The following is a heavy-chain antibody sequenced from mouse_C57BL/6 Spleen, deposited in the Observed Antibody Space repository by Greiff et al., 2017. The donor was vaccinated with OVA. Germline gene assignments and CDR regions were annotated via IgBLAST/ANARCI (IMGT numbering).Heavy chain of an antibody. D-gene: IGHD2-5*01. CDR2: INPNNGGT. J-gene: IGHJ2*01. V-gene: IGHV1-22*01. CDR1: GYTFTDYN. CDR3: ARGAYYSNYDGYFDY. Sequence: VQLKQSGPELVKPGASVKMSCKASGYTFTDYNMHWVKQSHGKSLEWIGYINPNNGGTSYNQKFKGKATLTVNKSSSTAYMELRSLTSEDSAVYYCARGAYYSNYDGYFDYWGQGTTLTVSS.